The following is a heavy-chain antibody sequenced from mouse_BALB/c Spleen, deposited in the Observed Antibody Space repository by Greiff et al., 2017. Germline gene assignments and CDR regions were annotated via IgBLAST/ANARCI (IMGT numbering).Heavy chain of an antibody. Sequence: EVMLVESGGGLVQPGGSRKLSCAASGFTFSSFGMHWVRQAPEKGLEWVAYISSGSSTIYYADTVKGRFTISRDNPKNTLFLQMTSLRSEDTAMYYCAKEYYYGSNYYAMDYWGQGTSVTVSS. D-gene: IGHD1-1*01. CDR1: GFTFSSFG. J-gene: IGHJ4*01. V-gene: IGHV5-17*02. CDR2: ISSGSSTI. CDR3: AKEYYYGSNYYAMDY.